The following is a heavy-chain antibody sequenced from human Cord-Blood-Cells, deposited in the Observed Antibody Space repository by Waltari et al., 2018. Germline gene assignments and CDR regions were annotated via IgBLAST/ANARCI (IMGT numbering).Heavy chain of an antibody. V-gene: IGHV4-39*01. CDR2: IYYSGST. CDR3: ARLPGVVVTPYFDY. D-gene: IGHD3-22*01. CDR1: GGSISSSSYY. Sequence: LQLQESGPGLVKPSETLSLTCTVSGGSISSSSYYWGWIRQPPGKGLEWIGSIYYSGSTYYNPALKSRVTISVDTSKTQFSLKLSSVTAAVTAVYYCARLPGVVVTPYFDYWGQGTLVTVSS. J-gene: IGHJ4*02.